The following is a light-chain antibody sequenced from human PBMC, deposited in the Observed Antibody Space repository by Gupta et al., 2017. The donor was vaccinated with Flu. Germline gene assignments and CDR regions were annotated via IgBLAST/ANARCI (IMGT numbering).Light chain of an antibody. CDR3: QQYHMWPPIT. CDR1: QSVGSN. J-gene: IGKJ5*01. Sequence: VMTSSPATLSLSPGLRVTPSCRASQSVGSNLAWYQQKPGQAPRLLIYGASIRAAAIPAGCTGSGSGTEFSPTISSMQSEDVAVDYCQQYHMWPPITFGQGTRLEI. V-gene: IGKV3-15*01. CDR2: GAS.